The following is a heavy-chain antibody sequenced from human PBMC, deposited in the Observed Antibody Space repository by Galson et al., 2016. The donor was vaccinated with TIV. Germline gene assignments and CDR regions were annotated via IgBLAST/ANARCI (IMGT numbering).Heavy chain of an antibody. D-gene: IGHD3-10*01. J-gene: IGHJ6*02. V-gene: IGHV4-30-4*08. CDR1: GGSISNGDYY. CDR2: VYYSGAT. Sequence: TLSLTCSVFGGSISNGDYYWTWIRQPPGKGLEWIGYVYYSGATNYNPSLKRRVTQSVDRSTNQFSLRLNSVTAADTAVYSCARCRGDYYYGIDVWGQGTTVTVSS. CDR3: ARCRGDYYYGIDV.